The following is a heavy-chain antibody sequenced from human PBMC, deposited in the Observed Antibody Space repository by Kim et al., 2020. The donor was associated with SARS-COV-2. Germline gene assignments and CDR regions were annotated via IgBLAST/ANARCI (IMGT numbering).Heavy chain of an antibody. CDR1: GFTFSSYA. CDR3: AKDPGYCSSTSCYVYAFDI. CDR2: ISGSGGST. Sequence: GGSLRLSCAASGFTFSSYAMSWVRQAPGKGLEWVSAISGSGGSTYYADSVKGRFTISRDNSKNTLYLQMNSLRAEDTAVYYCAKDPGYCSSTSCYVYAFDIWGQGTMVTVSS. J-gene: IGHJ3*02. V-gene: IGHV3-23*01. D-gene: IGHD2-2*01.